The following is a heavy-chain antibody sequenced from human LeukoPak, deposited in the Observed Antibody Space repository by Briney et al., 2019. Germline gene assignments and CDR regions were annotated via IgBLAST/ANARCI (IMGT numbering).Heavy chain of an antibody. V-gene: IGHV4-39*01. CDR1: GGSISSSSYY. D-gene: IGHD5-12*01. CDR3: ARGGYDFGWNFDY. J-gene: IGHJ4*02. CDR2: IYYSGST. Sequence: PSETLSHTCTVSGGSISSSSYYWGWIRQPPGKGLEWIGSIYYSGSTYYNPSLKSRVTISVDTSKNQFSLKLSSVTAADTAVYYCARGGYDFGWNFDYWGQGTLVTVSS.